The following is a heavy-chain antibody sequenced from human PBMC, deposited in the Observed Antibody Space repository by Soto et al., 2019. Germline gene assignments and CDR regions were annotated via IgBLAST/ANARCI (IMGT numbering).Heavy chain of an antibody. D-gene: IGHD6-6*01. J-gene: IGHJ6*02. CDR2: INHSGST. Sequence: SQTLSLTCAVYGGSFSGYYWSWIRQPPGKGLEWIGEINHSGSTNYNPSLKSRVTISVDTSKNQFSLKLSSVTAADTAVYYCASPKYSSSSHGMDVWGQGTTVTVSS. V-gene: IGHV4-34*01. CDR3: ASPKYSSSSHGMDV. CDR1: GGSFSGYY.